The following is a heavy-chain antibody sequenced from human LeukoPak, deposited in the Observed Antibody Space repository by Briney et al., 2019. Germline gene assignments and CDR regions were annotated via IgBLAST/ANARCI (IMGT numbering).Heavy chain of an antibody. CDR1: GFTFSSYG. D-gene: IGHD3-10*01. V-gene: IGHV3-33*01. CDR3: ARDKYYYGSGSSHLDY. CDR2: IWYDGSNK. Sequence: EGSLRLSCAASGFTFSSYGMHWVRQAPGKGLEWVAVIWYDGSNKYYADSVKGRFTIYRDNSKNTLYLQMNSLRAEDTAVYYCARDKYYYGSGSSHLDYWGQGTLVTVSS. J-gene: IGHJ4*02.